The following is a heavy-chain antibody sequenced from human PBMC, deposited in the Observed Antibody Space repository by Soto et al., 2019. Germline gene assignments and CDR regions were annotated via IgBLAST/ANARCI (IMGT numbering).Heavy chain of an antibody. D-gene: IGHD2-2*01. CDR2: ISLYSDGT. CDR3: ARVVPGAEAWFGP. Sequence: GASVKVSCKTSGYTFSNYGITWVRQAPGQPLEWLGWISLYSDGTNYAQKFQGRVSMATDTSTTTAYMELRSLRSDDTAVYYCARVVPGAEAWFGPWGQGTLVTVSS. CDR1: GYTFSNYG. V-gene: IGHV1-18*01. J-gene: IGHJ5*02.